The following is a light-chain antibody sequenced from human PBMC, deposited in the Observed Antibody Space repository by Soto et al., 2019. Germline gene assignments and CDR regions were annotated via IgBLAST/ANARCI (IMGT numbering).Light chain of an antibody. V-gene: IGKV1-5*01. CDR1: QSISRL. Sequence: IQRTQSPSTLSASVGDRVTITCRASQSISRLLAWYQQKPGKAPKLLIYDASSLESGVPTRFSGSGSGTEFTLTISSLQPDDFATYYCQPYNSYFGGGTKVDIK. CDR2: DAS. J-gene: IGKJ4*01. CDR3: QPYNSY.